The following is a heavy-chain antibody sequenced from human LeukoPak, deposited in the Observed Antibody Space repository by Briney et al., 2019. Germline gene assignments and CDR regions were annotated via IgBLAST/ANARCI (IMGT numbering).Heavy chain of an antibody. CDR2: IYYSGST. Sequence: SETLSLTCTVSGGSISSYYWSWIRQPPGKGLEWIGYIYYSGSTNYNPSLKSRVTMSVDTSKNQFSLKLSSVTAADTAVYYCARIRAYDFWSGYYAFDIWGQGTMVTVSS. CDR1: GGSISSYY. J-gene: IGHJ3*02. CDR3: ARIRAYDFWSGYYAFDI. D-gene: IGHD3-3*01. V-gene: IGHV4-59*12.